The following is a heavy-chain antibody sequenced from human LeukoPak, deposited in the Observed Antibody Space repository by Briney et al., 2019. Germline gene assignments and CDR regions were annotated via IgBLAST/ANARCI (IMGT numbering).Heavy chain of an antibody. Sequence: SETLSLTCTVSGVSISTYYWSWMRQPPGRGLEWIGYIYYSGSTNHNPSLQSRVTISVDTSKNQFSLKLNSVTAADTAVYYCAGGGVPGGFYGSFDYWGQGTLVSVSS. CDR1: GVSISTYY. J-gene: IGHJ4*02. CDR3: AGGGVPGGFYGSFDY. CDR2: IYYSGST. V-gene: IGHV4-59*01. D-gene: IGHD3-3*01.